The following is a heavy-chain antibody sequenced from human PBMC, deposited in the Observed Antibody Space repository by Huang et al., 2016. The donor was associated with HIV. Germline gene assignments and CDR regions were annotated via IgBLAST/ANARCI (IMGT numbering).Heavy chain of an antibody. J-gene: IGHJ4*02. Sequence: EVQFVESGGGLVKPGGSLRLSCAASGFSLDSYNMYWVRQTPGKGRQWVSSIRPSGSFIDYADSVKGRFSISRDNAKNSLYLQMNNLRGEDTAVYYCARDRGQQLSPFDSWGQGTLVTVSS. CDR1: GFSLDSYN. CDR3: ARDRGQQLSPFDS. CDR2: IRPSGSFI. V-gene: IGHV3-21*01. D-gene: IGHD6-13*01.